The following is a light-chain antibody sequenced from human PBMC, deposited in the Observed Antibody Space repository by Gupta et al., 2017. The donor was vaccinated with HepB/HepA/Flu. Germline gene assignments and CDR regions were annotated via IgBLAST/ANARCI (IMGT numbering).Light chain of an antibody. J-gene: IGKJ1*01. V-gene: IGKV1-39*01. CDR3: QQSYTTPWT. CDR2: AAS. CDR1: QSISSH. Sequence: DIQLIQSPSSQSASVGDRVTITFRASQSISSHLDWYQQKPGKAPKLLIYAASSVQSGVPSRFSGSGSGADFTLTISSLQLEDFATYYCQQSYTTPWTFGQGTKVEIK.